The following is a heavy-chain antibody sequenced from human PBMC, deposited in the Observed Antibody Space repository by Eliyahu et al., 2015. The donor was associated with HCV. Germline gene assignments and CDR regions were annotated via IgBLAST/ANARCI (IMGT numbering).Heavy chain of an antibody. V-gene: IGHV4-34*01. J-gene: IGHJ5*02. CDR1: GGSFRDYH. D-gene: IGHD1-7*01. Sequence: QVQLQQWGAGLLKPSETLSXTCAVYGGSFRDYHWSWXRQPPRKGLEWIGEINHSGSTNYNPSLKSRVTISVDTSKNQFSLKLSSVTAADTAVYYCATRGWNYWFDPWGQGTLVTVSS. CDR3: ATRGWNYWFDP. CDR2: INHSGST.